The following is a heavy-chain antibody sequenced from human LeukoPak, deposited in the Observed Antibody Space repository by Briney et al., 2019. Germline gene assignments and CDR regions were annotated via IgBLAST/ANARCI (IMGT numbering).Heavy chain of an antibody. V-gene: IGHV4-59*01. CDR1: GDSISTYY. Sequence: SATLSLTCTVSGDSISTYYWSWIRLPPGKGLEWIGYISYDGSTHYNPSLKSRVTISVDTSKNQFSLKLTSLTAADTAVYYCARGWGSSWYYFDYWGQGTLVTVST. D-gene: IGHD6-13*01. CDR2: ISYDGST. CDR3: ARGWGSSWYYFDY. J-gene: IGHJ4*02.